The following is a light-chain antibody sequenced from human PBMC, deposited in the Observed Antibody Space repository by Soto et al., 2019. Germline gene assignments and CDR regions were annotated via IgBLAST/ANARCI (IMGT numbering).Light chain of an antibody. J-gene: IGLJ1*01. Sequence: SVLTQPASVTGSPGQSITISCPGTSSDVGGYNYVSWYQQHPGKAPKLMIYDVSNRPSGVSNRFSGSKSGNTASLTISGLQAEDEADYYCGSYTSSSTYVFGTGTKVTVL. CDR1: SSDVGGYNY. CDR2: DVS. CDR3: GSYTSSSTYV. V-gene: IGLV2-14*01.